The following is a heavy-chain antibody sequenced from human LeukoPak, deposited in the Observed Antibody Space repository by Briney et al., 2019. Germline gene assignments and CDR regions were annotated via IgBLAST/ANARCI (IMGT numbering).Heavy chain of an antibody. Sequence: GASVKVSCKASGYTFTGYYMHWVRQAPGQGLEWMGWINPNSGGTNYVQKFQGRVTMTRDTSISTAYMELSRLRSDDTAVYYCARDRSTIFGVAKDWFDPWGQGTLVTVSS. CDR1: GYTFTGYY. D-gene: IGHD3-3*01. J-gene: IGHJ5*02. CDR2: INPNSGGT. V-gene: IGHV1-2*02. CDR3: ARDRSTIFGVAKDWFDP.